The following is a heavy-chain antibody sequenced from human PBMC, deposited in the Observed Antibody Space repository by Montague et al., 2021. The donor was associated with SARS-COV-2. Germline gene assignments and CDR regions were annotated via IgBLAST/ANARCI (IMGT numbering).Heavy chain of an antibody. V-gene: IGHV3-30*04. J-gene: IGHJ3*02. CDR1: GFTFSSYA. Sequence: SLRLSCAASGFTFSSYAMRWVRQAPGKGLEWVAVISYDGSNKYYADSVKGRFTISRDNSKNTLYLQMNSLRAEDTAVYYCARPYSGSYYGAFDIWGQGTMVTVSS. D-gene: IGHD1-26*01. CDR2: ISYDGSNK. CDR3: ARPYSGSYYGAFDI.